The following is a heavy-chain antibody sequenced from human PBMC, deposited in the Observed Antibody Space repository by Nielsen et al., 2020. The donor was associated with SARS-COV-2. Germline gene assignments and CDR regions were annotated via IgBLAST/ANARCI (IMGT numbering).Heavy chain of an antibody. Sequence: KVSCKGSGYTFNTYWIAWVRQMPGKGLEWMGIIYPGDSDIRYSPSFQGLVTFSADKSINTAYLQLDSLKASDTAIYYFATHGSGYGGASIFHSWGQGTLVTVSS. CDR2: IYPGDSDI. V-gene: IGHV5-51*01. CDR1: GYTFNTYW. CDR3: ATHGSGYGGASIFHS. D-gene: IGHD4-23*01. J-gene: IGHJ4*02.